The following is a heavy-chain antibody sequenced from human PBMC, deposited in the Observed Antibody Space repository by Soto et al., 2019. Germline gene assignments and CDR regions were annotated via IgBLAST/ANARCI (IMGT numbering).Heavy chain of an antibody. CDR3: AREPEPWYSSGPFRY. D-gene: IGHD6-19*01. V-gene: IGHV1-18*04. Sequence: QVQLVQSGAEVKKPGASVKVSCKASGYTFTSYGISWVRQAPGQGLEWLGWISAYNGNTNYAQKLQGRVTMTTDTSTSTAYMELRSLRPDDTAVYYCAREPEPWYSSGPFRYWGQGTLVTVSS. CDR1: GYTFTSYG. J-gene: IGHJ4*02. CDR2: ISAYNGNT.